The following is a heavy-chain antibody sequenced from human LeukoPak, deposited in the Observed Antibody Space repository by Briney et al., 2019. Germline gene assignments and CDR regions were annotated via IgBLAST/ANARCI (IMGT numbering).Heavy chain of an antibody. V-gene: IGHV3-7*01. CDR3: ARLRVVVDAYYYYYYYMDV. J-gene: IGHJ6*03. CDR2: IKQDGSEK. CDR1: GFTFSSYW. D-gene: IGHD2-15*01. Sequence: QPGGSLRLSCAASGFTFSSYWMSWVRQAPGKGLEWVASIKQDGSEKYYVDSVKGRFTISRDNAKNSLYLQMNSLRAEDTAVYYCARLRVVVDAYYYYYYYMDVWGKGTTVTVSS.